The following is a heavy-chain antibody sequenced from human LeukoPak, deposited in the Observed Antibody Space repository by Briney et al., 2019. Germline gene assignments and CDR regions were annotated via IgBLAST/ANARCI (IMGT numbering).Heavy chain of an antibody. J-gene: IGHJ5*01. Sequence: GGSLRLSCAASGFTFSSYSLNWVRHAPGKGLEWVSSISTSSSYIYYADSVKGRFTIFRYNSKNTLYLQMNSLRAEDTAVYYCAKDPTVGYNFAAPHYFDSWGQGVLVPVSA. CDR2: ISTSSSYI. CDR3: AKDPTVGYNFAAPHYFDS. D-gene: IGHD1-14*01. V-gene: IGHV3-21*04. CDR1: GFTFSSYS.